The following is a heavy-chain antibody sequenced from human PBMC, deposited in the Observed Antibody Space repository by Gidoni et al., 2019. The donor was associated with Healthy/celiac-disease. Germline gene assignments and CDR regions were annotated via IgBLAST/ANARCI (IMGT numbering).Heavy chain of an antibody. D-gene: IGHD3-22*01. Sequence: EVQLVESGGGLVQPGGSLRLSCAASGFTFSSYSMNWVRQAPGKGLGVVSYISSSSSTIYYADSVKGRFTISRDNAKNSLYLQMNSLRDEDTAVYYCARDFYYDSSGYRDWGQGTLVTVSS. CDR2: ISSSSSTI. CDR3: ARDFYYDSSGYRD. J-gene: IGHJ4*02. V-gene: IGHV3-48*02. CDR1: GFTFSSYS.